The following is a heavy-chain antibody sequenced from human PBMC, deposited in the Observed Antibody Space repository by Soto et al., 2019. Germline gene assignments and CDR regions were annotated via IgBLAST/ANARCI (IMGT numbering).Heavy chain of an antibody. CDR3: AKGRGNYWAIDS. CDR1: GFTFSSYG. Sequence: GGSLRLSCAASGFTFSSYGMHWVRQAPGKGLEWVAVILSDGNNKFYADSVKGRFTISRDNSKNTLHLQMDSLRVEDTAVYYCAKGRGNYWAIDSWGQGTLVTVSS. CDR2: ILSDGNNK. D-gene: IGHD1-7*01. J-gene: IGHJ4*02. V-gene: IGHV3-30*18.